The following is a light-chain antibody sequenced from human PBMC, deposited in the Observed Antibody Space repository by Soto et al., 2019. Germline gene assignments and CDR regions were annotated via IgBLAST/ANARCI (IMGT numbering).Light chain of an antibody. CDR1: SSDVGGYNY. CDR3: SSYTRSSTSYV. V-gene: IGLV2-14*01. Sequence: QSALTQPASVSGSPGQSITISCTGTSSDVGGYNYVSWYQQHPDKAPKLMIYDVSNRPSGVSYRFSGSKSGNTASLSISGLQAEDEADYHCSSYTRSSTSYVFGTGTKLTVL. CDR2: DVS. J-gene: IGLJ1*01.